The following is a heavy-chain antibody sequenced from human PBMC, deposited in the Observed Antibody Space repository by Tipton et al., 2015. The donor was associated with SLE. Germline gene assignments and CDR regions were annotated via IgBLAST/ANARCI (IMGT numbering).Heavy chain of an antibody. V-gene: IGHV3-7*03. J-gene: IGHJ3*02. CDR1: GFTFRIYW. Sequence: GSLRLSCATSGFTFRIYWMTWVRQAPGKGLEWVASINQDGSEQHYVDSVKGRFTISRDNARDSLYLQMNSLRAEDTAVYYCAKDREWLDAFDIWGQGAMVTVSS. CDR2: INQDGSEQ. CDR3: AKDREWLDAFDI. D-gene: IGHD5-12*01.